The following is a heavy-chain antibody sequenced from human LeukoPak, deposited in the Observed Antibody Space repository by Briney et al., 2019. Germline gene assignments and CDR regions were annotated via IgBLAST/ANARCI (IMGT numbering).Heavy chain of an antibody. V-gene: IGHV1-69*01. CDR2: IIPIFGTA. CDR1: GGTFRSYA. J-gene: IGHJ1*01. CDR3: ARGPQVAVAGNFQH. Sequence: SVKVSCKASGGTFRSYAISWVRQAPGQGLEWMGGIIPIFGTANYAQKFQGRVTITADESTSTAYMELSSLRSEDTAVYYCARGPQVAVAGNFQHWGQGTLVTVSS. D-gene: IGHD6-19*01.